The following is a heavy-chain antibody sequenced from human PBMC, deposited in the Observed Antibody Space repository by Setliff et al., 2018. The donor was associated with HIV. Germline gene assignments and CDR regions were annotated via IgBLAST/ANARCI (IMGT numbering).Heavy chain of an antibody. CDR1: GGSFSGYY. D-gene: IGHD6-13*01. Sequence: ASETLSLTCAVYGGSFSGYYWSWIRQPPGKGLEWIGEINHSGSTNYNPSLKSRVTISVDTSKNQFSLKLSSVTAADTAVYYCARDGYSSSWYYFDSWGRGTLVTVSS. V-gene: IGHV4-34*01. J-gene: IGHJ4*02. CDR2: INHSGST. CDR3: ARDGYSSSWYYFDS.